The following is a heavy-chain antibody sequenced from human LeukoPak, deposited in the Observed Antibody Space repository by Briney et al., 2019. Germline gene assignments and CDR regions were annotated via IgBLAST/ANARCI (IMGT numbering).Heavy chain of an antibody. J-gene: IGHJ4*02. V-gene: IGHV1-18*01. CDR1: GYTFTSYG. Sequence: ASVKLSCKASGYTFTSYGISWVRQAPGQGLEWMGWISAYNGNTNYAQKLQGRVTTTTDTSTSTAYMELRSLRSDDTAVYYCARVTAVAFGKNFDYWGQGTLVIVSS. D-gene: IGHD6-19*01. CDR2: ISAYNGNT. CDR3: ARVTAVAFGKNFDY.